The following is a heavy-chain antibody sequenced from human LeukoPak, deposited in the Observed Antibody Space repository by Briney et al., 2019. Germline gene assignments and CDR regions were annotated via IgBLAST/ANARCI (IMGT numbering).Heavy chain of an antibody. Sequence: PSETLSLTCTVSGGSISSSSYYWGWIRQPPGKGLEWIGSIYYSGSTYYNPFLKSRVTIYVDTSKNQFSLKLSSVTAADTAVYYCARDRSGPGYHFDYWGQGTLVTVSS. CDR3: ARDRSGPGYHFDY. CDR1: GGSISSSSYY. D-gene: IGHD1-1*01. CDR2: IYYSGST. V-gene: IGHV4-39*02. J-gene: IGHJ4*02.